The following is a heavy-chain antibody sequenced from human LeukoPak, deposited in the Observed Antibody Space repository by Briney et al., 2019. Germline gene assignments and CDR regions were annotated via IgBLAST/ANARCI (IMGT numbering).Heavy chain of an antibody. J-gene: IGHJ4*02. CDR3: AGSSSWYSSFFGY. D-gene: IGHD6-13*01. CDR1: GGTIRTLY. CDR2: FYHTGST. V-gene: IGHV4-59*11. Sequence: SETLSLTCTVSGGTIRTLYWSWIRQTPGKGLEWIGYFYHTGSTNYNPSLKSRVTISVDKSKNQFSLKLSSVTAADTAVYYCAGSSSWYSSFFGYWGQGTLVTVSS.